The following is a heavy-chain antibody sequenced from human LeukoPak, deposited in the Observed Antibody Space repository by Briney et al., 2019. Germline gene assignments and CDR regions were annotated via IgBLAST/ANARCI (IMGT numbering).Heavy chain of an antibody. V-gene: IGHV3-23*01. D-gene: IGHD5/OR15-5a*01. CDR3: AKEGSVSSFDL. J-gene: IGHJ3*01. CDR1: GFTFSSHA. CDR2: IRDNGGST. Sequence: GGSLRLSCAAPGFTFSSHAMSWVRQAPGKGLERVSHIRDNGGSTYYADSVKGGFTISRDTSKNTLYMQINSVRAEDTGVYYGAKEGSVSSFDLWGQGTIVTV.